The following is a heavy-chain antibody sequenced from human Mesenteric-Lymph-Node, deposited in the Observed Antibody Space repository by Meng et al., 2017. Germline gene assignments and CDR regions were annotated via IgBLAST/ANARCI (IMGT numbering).Heavy chain of an antibody. CDR1: RFTFSRYP. Sequence: GESLKISCAASRFTFSRYPMHWVRQAPGKGLEWVAVISYDGSNKYYADSVKGRFTISRDNSKNTLYLQMNSLRAEDTAVYYCARDRLSPSITIFGVVITYYFDYWGQGTLVTVSS. J-gene: IGHJ4*02. CDR2: ISYDGSNK. CDR3: ARDRLSPSITIFGVVITYYFDY. D-gene: IGHD3-3*01. V-gene: IGHV3-30*04.